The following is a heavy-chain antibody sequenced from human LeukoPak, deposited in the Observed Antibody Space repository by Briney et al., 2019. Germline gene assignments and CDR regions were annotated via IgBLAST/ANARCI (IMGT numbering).Heavy chain of an antibody. D-gene: IGHD6-19*01. CDR3: AGFSGWALLGY. CDR1: GGSINSGDYY. J-gene: IGHJ4*02. CDR2: IYYSGST. V-gene: IGHV4-30-4*01. Sequence: PSETLSLTCTVSGGSINSGDYYWSWIRQPPGEGLEWIGYIYYSGSTYYNPSLKSRVTISVDTSKNQLSLKLSSVTAADTAVYYCAGFSGWALLGYWGQGTLVTVSS.